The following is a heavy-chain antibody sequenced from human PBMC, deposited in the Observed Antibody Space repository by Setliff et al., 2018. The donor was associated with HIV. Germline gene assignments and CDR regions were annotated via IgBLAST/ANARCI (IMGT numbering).Heavy chain of an antibody. V-gene: IGHV4-34*01. Sequence: LSLTCAVYGGSFTAYYWTWIRQPPGKGLEWIGEIHHGGSTNYMPSLRNRVTISVDTSKNQFSLTLRSLTAADTAVYFCATILVNQQPYRYFDYWGQGTLVTVSS. CDR3: ATILVNQQPYRYFDY. J-gene: IGHJ4*02. D-gene: IGHD6-13*01. CDR1: GGSFTAYY. CDR2: IHHGGST.